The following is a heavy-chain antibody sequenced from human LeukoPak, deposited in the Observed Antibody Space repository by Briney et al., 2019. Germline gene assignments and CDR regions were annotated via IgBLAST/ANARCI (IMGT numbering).Heavy chain of an antibody. Sequence: GGSLRLSCAASGFTFSSYVMSWVRQAPGKGLEWVSAISGGGGRTYYADSVKGRFTISRDNSKNTMYLQMNSLRAEDTAVYYCAKDRLGVTTSDAFDIWGQGTMVTVSS. J-gene: IGHJ3*02. CDR1: GFTFSSYV. CDR3: AKDRLGVTTSDAFDI. D-gene: IGHD4-17*01. CDR2: ISGGGGRT. V-gene: IGHV3-23*01.